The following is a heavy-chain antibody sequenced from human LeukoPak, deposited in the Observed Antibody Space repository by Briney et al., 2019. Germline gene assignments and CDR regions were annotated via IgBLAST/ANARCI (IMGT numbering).Heavy chain of an antibody. Sequence: SGGSLRLSCATSGFTFDDYAMHWVRQAPGKGLGWVARISWNSDTIAYADSVRGRFTISRDNARKSLYLHMDSLRTEDTAFYYCARNRHLGGVTWYFFDYWGQGTLVTV. CDR3: ARNRHLGGVTWYFFDY. J-gene: IGHJ4*02. D-gene: IGHD2-15*01. CDR2: ISWNSDTI. V-gene: IGHV3-9*01. CDR1: GFTFDDYA.